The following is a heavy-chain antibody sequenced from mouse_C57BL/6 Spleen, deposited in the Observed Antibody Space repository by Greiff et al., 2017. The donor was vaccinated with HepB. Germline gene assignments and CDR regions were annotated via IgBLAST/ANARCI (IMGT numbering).Heavy chain of an antibody. V-gene: IGHV1-55*01. J-gene: IGHJ2*01. Sequence: QVQLKQPGAELVKPGASVKMSCKASGYTFTSYWITWVKQRPGQGLEWIGDIYPGSGSTNYNEKFKSKATLTVDTSSSTAYMQLSSLTSEDSAVYYCARGVITTVVDYYFDYWGQGTTLTVSS. D-gene: IGHD1-1*01. CDR2: IYPGSGST. CDR1: GYTFTSYW. CDR3: ARGVITTVVDYYFDY.